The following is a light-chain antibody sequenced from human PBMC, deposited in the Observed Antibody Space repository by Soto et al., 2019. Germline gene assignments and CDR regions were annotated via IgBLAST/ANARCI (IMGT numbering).Light chain of an antibody. CDR2: GAS. J-gene: IGKJ1*01. CDR1: RSLSSSS. Sequence: EIVLTQSPGTLSLSPGERAALSCRASRSLSSSSLAWYQQKPGHSPALLIYGASRRAAGVPDRFSASHSGIDFTLTISGLEPEDFAVYFCQQYDTTPWTFGQGTRVESK. V-gene: IGKV3-20*01. CDR3: QQYDTTPWT.